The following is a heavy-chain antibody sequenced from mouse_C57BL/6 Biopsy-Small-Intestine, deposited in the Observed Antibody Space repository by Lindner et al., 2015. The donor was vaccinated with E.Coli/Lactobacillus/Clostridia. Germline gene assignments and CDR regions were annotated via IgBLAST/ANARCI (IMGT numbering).Heavy chain of an antibody. CDR2: ISSGSSTI. CDR3: ARRNYGDPHATDY. J-gene: IGHJ4*01. Sequence: VQLQESGGGLVKPGGSRKLSCAASGFTFSDYGMHWVRQAPEKGLEWVAYISSGSSTIYYADTVKGRFTISRDNAKNTLFLQMTSLRSEDTAMYYCARRNYGDPHATDYWGQGTSVTVSS. D-gene: IGHD2-13*01. V-gene: IGHV5-17*01. CDR1: GFTFSDYG.